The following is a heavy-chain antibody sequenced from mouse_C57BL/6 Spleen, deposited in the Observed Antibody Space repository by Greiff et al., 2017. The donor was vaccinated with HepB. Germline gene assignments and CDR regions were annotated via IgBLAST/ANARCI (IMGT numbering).Heavy chain of an antibody. D-gene: IGHD3-2*02. Sequence: VQLQESGAELARPGASVKLSCKASGYTFTSYGISWVKQRTGQGLEWIGEIYPRSGNTYYNEKFKGKATLTADKSTSTAYMELRSLTAEDSAVYFCARSGDSSAFDYWGQGTTLTVSS. CDR3: ARSGDSSAFDY. CDR2: IYPRSGNT. V-gene: IGHV1-81*01. J-gene: IGHJ2*01. CDR1: GYTFTSYG.